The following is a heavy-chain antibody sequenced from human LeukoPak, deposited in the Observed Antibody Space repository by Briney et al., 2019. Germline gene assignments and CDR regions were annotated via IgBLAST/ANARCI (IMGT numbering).Heavy chain of an antibody. CDR3: ARDSDGSGLDAFDI. J-gene: IGHJ3*02. Sequence: GGSLRLSCAASGFTFSSYEMNWVREAPGKGREWVSYISSSGSAKKYADSVKGRFTISRDNAKNSLYLPMNSLRDEHTAVYHCARDSDGSGLDAFDIWGQGTMVTVSS. CDR1: GFTFSSYE. V-gene: IGHV3-48*03. D-gene: IGHD3-10*01. CDR2: ISSSGSAK.